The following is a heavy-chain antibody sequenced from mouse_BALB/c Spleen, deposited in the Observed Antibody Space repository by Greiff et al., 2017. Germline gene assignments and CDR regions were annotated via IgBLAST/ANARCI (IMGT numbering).Heavy chain of an antibody. Sequence: EVKVEESGGGLVKPGGSLKLSCAASGFTFSSYAMSWVRQSPEKRLEWVAEISSGGSYTYYPDTVTGRFTISRDNAKNTLYLEMSSLRSEDTAMYYCANIHPGAYWGQGTLVTVSA. CDR2: ISSGGSYT. V-gene: IGHV5-9-4*01. CDR3: ANIHPGAY. CDR1: GFTFSSYA. J-gene: IGHJ3*01.